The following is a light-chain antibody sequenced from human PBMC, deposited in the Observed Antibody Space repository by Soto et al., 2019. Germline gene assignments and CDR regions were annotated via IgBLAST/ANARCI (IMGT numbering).Light chain of an antibody. CDR3: QSSDSSGADV. J-gene: IGLJ1*01. Sequence: SYELTQPPSVSASPGQTARITCSGDELPNQYVFWYQQKPGQAPVLVIYKDSKRPSGIPERFSGSSSGTTVTLTISGVQAEDEADYYCQSSDSSGADVFGSGTKVTVL. CDR1: ELPNQY. V-gene: IGLV3-25*02. CDR2: KDS.